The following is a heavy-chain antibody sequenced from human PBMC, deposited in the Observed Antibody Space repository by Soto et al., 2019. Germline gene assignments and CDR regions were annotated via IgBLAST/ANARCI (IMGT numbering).Heavy chain of an antibody. Sequence: GGSLRLSCAASGFTFSNAWMSWVRQAPGKGLEWVGRIKSKTDGGTTDYAAPVKGRFTISRDDSKNTLYLQMNSLRAEDTAVYYCAKVFRPGSYYGHYYGMDVWGQGTTVTVSS. CDR1: GFTFSNAW. J-gene: IGHJ6*02. D-gene: IGHD3-10*01. CDR2: IKSKTDGGTT. CDR3: AKVFRPGSYYGHYYGMDV. V-gene: IGHV3-15*01.